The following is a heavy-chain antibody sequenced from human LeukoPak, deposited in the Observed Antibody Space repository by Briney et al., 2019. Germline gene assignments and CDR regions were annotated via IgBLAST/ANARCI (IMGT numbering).Heavy chain of an antibody. CDR2: IWYDGSNK. D-gene: IGHD6-13*01. V-gene: IGHV3-33*01. Sequence: PGGSLRLSCAASGFTFSSYGMHWVRQAPGKGLDWVAVIWYDGSNKYYADSVKGRFTISRDNSKNTLYLQMNSLRAEDTAVYYCARDPGYTGTALDYWGQGTLVTVSS. CDR1: GFTFSSYG. J-gene: IGHJ4*02. CDR3: ARDPGYTGTALDY.